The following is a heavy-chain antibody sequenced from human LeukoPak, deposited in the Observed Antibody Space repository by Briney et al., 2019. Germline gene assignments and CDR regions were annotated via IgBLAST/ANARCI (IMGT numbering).Heavy chain of an antibody. D-gene: IGHD3-22*01. CDR1: GFTFSSYW. Sequence: QPGGSLRLSCAASGFTFSSYWMSWVRQAPGKGLEWVAFLRIDETDKYYTDSAKGRFTISRDSSKNTLYLDMKSLTVEDTAVYYCAKLSYYDSGGPFDSWGQGALVTVSS. CDR3: AKLSYYDSGGPFDS. CDR2: LRIDETDK. V-gene: IGHV3-30*02. J-gene: IGHJ4*02.